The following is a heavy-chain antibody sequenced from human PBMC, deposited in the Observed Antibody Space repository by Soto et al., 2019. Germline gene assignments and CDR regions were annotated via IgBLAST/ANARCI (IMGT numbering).Heavy chain of an antibody. CDR3: TTAREYYDILTGYWSIEAFDI. D-gene: IGHD3-9*01. J-gene: IGHJ3*02. CDR1: GFTFSNAW. CDR2: IKSKTDGGTT. V-gene: IGHV3-15*01. Sequence: EVQLVESGGGLVKPGGSLRLSCAASGFTFSNAWMSWVRQAPGKGLEWVGRIKSKTDGGTTDYAAPVKGRFTISRDDSKNTLYRQMNSLKTEDTAVYYCTTAREYYDILTGYWSIEAFDIWGQGTMVTVSS.